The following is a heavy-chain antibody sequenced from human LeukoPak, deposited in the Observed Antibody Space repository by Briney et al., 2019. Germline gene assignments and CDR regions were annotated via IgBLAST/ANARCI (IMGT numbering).Heavy chain of an antibody. D-gene: IGHD3-10*01. V-gene: IGHV1-69*06. J-gene: IGHJ4*02. CDR3: ARYHGSGSYYNGGNDY. Sequence: SVKVSCKASGGTFSSYAVSWVRQAPGQGLQWMGGIIPIFGTANYAQKFQGRVTITADKSTSTAYMELSSLRSEDTAVYYCARYHGSGSYYNGGNDYWGQGTLVTVSS. CDR1: GGTFSSYA. CDR2: IIPIFGTA.